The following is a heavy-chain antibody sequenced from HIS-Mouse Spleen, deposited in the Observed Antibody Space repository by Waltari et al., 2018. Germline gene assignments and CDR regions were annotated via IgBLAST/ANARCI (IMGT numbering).Heavy chain of an antibody. V-gene: IGHV4-39*07. J-gene: IGHJ2*01. Sequence: QLQLQESGPGLVKPSETLSLTCTVSGGSISSSSYYWGWIRQPPGKGLEWIGSIYYSGRTDYNPSLKRLVTIPVDTSTIQFSLTLCSVTAAATAVYYCAREIPYSRSWDDWYFDLWGLGTLVTVSS. CDR1: GGSISSSSYY. CDR2: IYYSGRT. CDR3: AREIPYSRSWDDWYFDL. D-gene: IGHD6-13*01.